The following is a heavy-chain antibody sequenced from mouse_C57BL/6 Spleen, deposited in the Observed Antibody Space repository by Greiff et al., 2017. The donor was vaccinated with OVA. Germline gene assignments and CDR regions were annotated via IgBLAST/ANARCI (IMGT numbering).Heavy chain of an antibody. CDR3: ARSDYSYYFDY. D-gene: IGHD2-12*01. Sequence: QVQLKQPGTELVKPGASVKLSCKASGYTFTSYWMHWVKQRPGQGLEWIGNINPSNGGTNYNEKFKSKATLTVDKSSSTAYMQLSSLTSENSAVYYCARSDYSYYFDYWGQGTTLTVSS. V-gene: IGHV1-53*01. CDR2: INPSNGGT. J-gene: IGHJ2*01. CDR1: GYTFTSYW.